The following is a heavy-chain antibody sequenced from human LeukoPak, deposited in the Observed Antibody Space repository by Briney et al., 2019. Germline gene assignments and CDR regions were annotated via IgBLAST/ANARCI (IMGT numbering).Heavy chain of an antibody. CDR2: IIPIFGTA. CDR3: ARKAGDYDAFDI. J-gene: IGHJ3*02. D-gene: IGHD7-27*01. Sequence: ASVKLSCKASGGTFSSYAISWVRQAPAQGLEWVGVIIPIFGTANYAQKFQGRVTITADESTSTAYMELSSLRSEETAVYYCARKAGDYDAFDIWGQGTMVTVSS. V-gene: IGHV1-69*13. CDR1: GGTFSSYA.